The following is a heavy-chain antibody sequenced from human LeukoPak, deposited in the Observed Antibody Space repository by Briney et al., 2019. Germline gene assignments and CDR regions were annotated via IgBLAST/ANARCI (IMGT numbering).Heavy chain of an antibody. Sequence: GESLKISCKTSGYTFTSYWIGWVRQTPGKGLECMGVIFPRDSDVRYSPSFQGQVTISADKSTNTAYLHSGSLKASDSAMYYCVRSLPGTLLRGYSMDAWGPGTTVTVS. D-gene: IGHD3-10*01. CDR2: IFPRDSDV. V-gene: IGHV5-51*01. CDR1: GYTFTSYW. J-gene: IGHJ6*02. CDR3: VRSLPGTLLRGYSMDA.